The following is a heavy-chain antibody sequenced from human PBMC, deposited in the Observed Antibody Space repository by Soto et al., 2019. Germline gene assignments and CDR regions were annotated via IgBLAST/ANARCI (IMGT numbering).Heavy chain of an antibody. Sequence: QVQLVESGGGVVQPGRSLRLSCAASGFTFSSYGMHWVRQAPGKGLVWVAVIWYDGSNKYYADSVKGRFTIARDNSKNTLYLQMNSLRAEDTAVYYCARSEVTTRYNYFDYWGQGTLVTVSS. J-gene: IGHJ4*02. CDR2: IWYDGSNK. CDR1: GFTFSSYG. V-gene: IGHV3-33*01. D-gene: IGHD4-17*01. CDR3: ARSEVTTRYNYFDY.